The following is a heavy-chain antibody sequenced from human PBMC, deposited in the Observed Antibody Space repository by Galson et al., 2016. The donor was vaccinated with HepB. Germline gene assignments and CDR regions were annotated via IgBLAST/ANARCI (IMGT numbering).Heavy chain of an antibody. CDR3: AMVRPVNSGYFDY. J-gene: IGHJ4*03. D-gene: IGHD4-23*01. CDR2: IYISGTT. Sequence: LSLTCSVSGAAISDSYWSWIRQPPGKGLEWIGYIYISGTTNYNPSLKSRVTMSVDASKNQFSLRLTSVTAADTAVYHCAMVRPVNSGYFDYWGQGTLVTVSS. V-gene: IGHV4-59*01. CDR1: GAAISDSY.